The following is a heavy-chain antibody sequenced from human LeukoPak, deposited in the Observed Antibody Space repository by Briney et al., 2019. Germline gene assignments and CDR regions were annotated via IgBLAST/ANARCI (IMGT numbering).Heavy chain of an antibody. CDR2: IYPGDSDT. V-gene: IGHV5-51*01. CDR1: GYSFTSSW. Sequence: GESLKISCEGSGYSFTSSWIAWVRQMPGKGLEWMGIIYPGDSDTRYSPSFQGQATISADKSISTAYLQWSSLKASDTALYYCARLGIVGATLIYFDYWGQGTLVTVSS. D-gene: IGHD1-26*01. CDR3: ARLGIVGATLIYFDY. J-gene: IGHJ4*02.